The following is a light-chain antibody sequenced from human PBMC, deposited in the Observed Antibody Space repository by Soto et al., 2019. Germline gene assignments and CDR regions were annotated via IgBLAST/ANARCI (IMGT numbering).Light chain of an antibody. J-gene: IGKJ2*01. CDR3: QHSYNNPTT. V-gene: IGKV1-39*01. Sequence: DIQMTQYPSSLSASVGDRVTITCRASQSVSTYLNWYQQKPGKAPNLLIYGASSLQSGVPSRFSGSGSGTEFTLTITSLQPGDFATYYCQHSYNNPTTFGQGTKVDLK. CDR2: GAS. CDR1: QSVSTY.